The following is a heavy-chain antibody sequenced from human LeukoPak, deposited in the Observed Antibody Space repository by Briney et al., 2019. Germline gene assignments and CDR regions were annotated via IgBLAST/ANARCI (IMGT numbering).Heavy chain of an antibody. CDR1: GFSISSYY. D-gene: IGHD6-13*01. Sequence: SETLSLTCTVSGFSISSYYWSWIRQPAGKGLEWIGRIYTSGSTNYNPSLKSRVTMSVDTSKNQFYLKLSSVTAADTAVYYCARTTEAHSWRTRYYDYYMDVWGKGTTVTVSS. V-gene: IGHV4-4*07. J-gene: IGHJ6*03. CDR2: IYTSGST. CDR3: ARTTEAHSWRTRYYDYYMDV.